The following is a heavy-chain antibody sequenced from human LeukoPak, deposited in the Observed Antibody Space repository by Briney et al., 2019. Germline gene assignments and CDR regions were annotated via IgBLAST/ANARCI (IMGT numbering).Heavy chain of an antibody. CDR2: ISSSASNI. CDR3: AQQLAVEGNHYYYGLDV. J-gene: IGHJ6*02. Sequence: GRSLRLSCAASGFTFSSYSMNWVRQAPGKGLEWVSYISSSASNIYYADSVKGRFIVSRDNAKNSLYLQMNSLRDEDTAVYYCAQQLAVEGNHYYYGLDVWGQGTTVTVSS. CDR1: GFTFSSYS. V-gene: IGHV3-48*02. D-gene: IGHD6-13*01.